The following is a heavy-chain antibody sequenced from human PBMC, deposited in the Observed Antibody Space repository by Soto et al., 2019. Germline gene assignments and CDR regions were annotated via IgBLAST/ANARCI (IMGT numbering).Heavy chain of an antibody. CDR3: ARRHYSGSGTPRRLDC. Sequence: QLQLQESGPGLVKPSETLSLTCTVSGGSISSTSYYWGWIRQSPGTGLEWIGSIFYSGNTFYNPSPKSRLTISVDTSMNQFSTRLTSWTASETAMYYCARRHYSGSGTPRRLDCWGPGTLVTVSS. CDR2: IFYSGNT. D-gene: IGHD3-10*01. CDR1: GGSISSTSYY. V-gene: IGHV4-39*01. J-gene: IGHJ4*02.